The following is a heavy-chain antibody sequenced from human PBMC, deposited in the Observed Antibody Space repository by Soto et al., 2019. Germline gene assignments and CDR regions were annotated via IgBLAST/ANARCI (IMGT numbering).Heavy chain of an antibody. Sequence: SLRLSCAASGFTFDDYAMHWVRQAPGKGLEWVSGISWNSGSIGYADSVKGRFTISRDNAKNSLYLQMNSLRAEDTALYYCAKAHASRGSYPDYWGQGTQVTVSS. V-gene: IGHV3-9*01. J-gene: IGHJ4*02. CDR2: ISWNSGSI. CDR3: AKAHASRGSYPDY. D-gene: IGHD1-26*01. CDR1: GFTFDDYA.